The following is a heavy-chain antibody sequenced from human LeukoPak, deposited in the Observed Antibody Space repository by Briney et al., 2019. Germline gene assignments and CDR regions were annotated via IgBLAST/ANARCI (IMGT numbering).Heavy chain of an antibody. J-gene: IGHJ4*02. D-gene: IGHD1-26*01. CDR2: IIPIFGIA. CDR1: GGTFSSYA. Sequence: SVKVSCKASGGTFSSYAISWVRQAPGQGLEWMGRIIPIFGIANYAQKFQGRVTITADKSTSTAYMELSSLRSEDTAVYYCARDPGLRWELAQPYFDYWGQGTLVTVSS. V-gene: IGHV1-69*04. CDR3: ARDPGLRWELAQPYFDY.